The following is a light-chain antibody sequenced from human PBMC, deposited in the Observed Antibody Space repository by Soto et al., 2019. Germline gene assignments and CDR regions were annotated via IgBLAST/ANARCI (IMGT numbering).Light chain of an antibody. J-gene: IGLJ1*01. CDR3: SSYTSSSSYV. V-gene: IGLV2-14*03. CDR1: SSDIGAFNH. CDR2: DVI. Sequence: QSALTQPASVSDSPGQSITISCIGTSSDIGAFNHVSWHQQHPGKAPKLIIYDVINRPSGVSNRFSGSKTGNTASLIISGLQAEDEADYYCSSYTSSSSYVCGSGTKVTVL.